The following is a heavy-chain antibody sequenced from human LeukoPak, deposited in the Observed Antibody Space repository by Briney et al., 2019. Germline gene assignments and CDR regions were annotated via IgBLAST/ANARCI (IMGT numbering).Heavy chain of an antibody. D-gene: IGHD1-26*01. CDR3: TSISLGANEDY. V-gene: IGHV3-7*03. Sequence: GGSLRLSCAASGFTFRNNWMNWIRQAPGKGLEWVANIRPDASDTGYVDPVKGRFTISRDNAKNSVYLQMNSLRVDDTAVYYCTSISLGANEDYWGQGTRVTVSS. J-gene: IGHJ4*02. CDR2: IRPDASDT. CDR1: GFTFRNNW.